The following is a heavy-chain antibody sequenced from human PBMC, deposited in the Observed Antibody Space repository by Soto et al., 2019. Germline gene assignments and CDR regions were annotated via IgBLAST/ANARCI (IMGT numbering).Heavy chain of an antibody. Sequence: QVQLQESGPGLVKPSQTLSLTCTVSGGSISSGDYYWSWIRQHPGKGLEWIGYIYYSGSTYYNPSLKSRVTISVDTSKNQFSLKLSSVTAADTAVYYCARDRVVRGGYDYGLDVWGQGTTVTVSS. CDR1: GGSISSGDYY. CDR3: ARDRVVRGGYDYGLDV. CDR2: IYYSGST. D-gene: IGHD3-10*01. V-gene: IGHV4-31*03. J-gene: IGHJ6*02.